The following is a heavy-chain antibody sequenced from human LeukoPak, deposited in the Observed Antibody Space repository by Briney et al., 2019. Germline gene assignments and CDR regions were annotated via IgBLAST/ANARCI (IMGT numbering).Heavy chain of an antibody. CDR3: ARARHSTGSSWYSYFDY. CDR1: GGSISSYY. J-gene: IGHJ4*02. CDR2: IYYSGST. D-gene: IGHD6-13*01. Sequence: SETLSLTCTVSGGSISSYYWSWIRQPPGKGLEWIGYIYYSGSTNYNPSLKSRVTISVDTSKNQFSLKLSSVTAADTAVYYCARARHSTGSSWYSYFDYWGQGTLVTVSS. V-gene: IGHV4-59*01.